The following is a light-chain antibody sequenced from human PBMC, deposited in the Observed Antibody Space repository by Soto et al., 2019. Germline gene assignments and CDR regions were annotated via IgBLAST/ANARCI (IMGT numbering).Light chain of an antibody. J-gene: IGKJ2*01. CDR1: QSVSRK. CDR3: QQYGHWPPYT. Sequence: EIVMTQSPATLSVSPGERVTLSCRASQSVSRKLAWYQQKPGQAPRLIIYGTTTRASGIPARFIGSGSGTEFTLTISSLQSEDFGIYYCQQYGHWPPYTFGQGTTLETK. CDR2: GTT. V-gene: IGKV3-15*01.